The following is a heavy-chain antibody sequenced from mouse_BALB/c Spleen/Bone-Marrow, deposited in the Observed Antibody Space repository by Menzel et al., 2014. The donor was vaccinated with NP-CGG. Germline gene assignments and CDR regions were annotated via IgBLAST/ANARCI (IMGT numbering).Heavy chain of an antibody. CDR2: INPSTGYT. CDR1: GYTFTSYW. D-gene: IGHD2-1*01. J-gene: IGHJ4*01. V-gene: IGHV1-7*01. Sequence: QVHVKQSGAELAKPGASVKMSCKASGYTFTSYWMHWVKQRPGQGLEWIGYINPSTGYTEYNQKFKDKATLTADKSSSTAYMQLSSLTSEDSAVYCCASPYGSYDAMDYWGQGTSVTVSS. CDR3: ASPYGSYDAMDY.